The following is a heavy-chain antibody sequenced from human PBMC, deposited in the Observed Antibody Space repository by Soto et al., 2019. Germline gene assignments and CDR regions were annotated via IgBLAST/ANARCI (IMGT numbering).Heavy chain of an antibody. CDR1: GFTFNGAW. J-gene: IGHJ4*02. V-gene: IGHV3-15*07. CDR2: VKSKVNGGTI. CDR3: SADLPNWGAYAFDY. D-gene: IGHD7-27*01. Sequence: GGSLRLSCAASGFTFNGAWMNWVRQAPGKGLEWVGHVKSKVNGGTIDYAAPVEGRFTISRDDSKNMLYLQMNSLNTGDTAVYYCSADLPNWGAYAFDYWGQGTLVTVSS.